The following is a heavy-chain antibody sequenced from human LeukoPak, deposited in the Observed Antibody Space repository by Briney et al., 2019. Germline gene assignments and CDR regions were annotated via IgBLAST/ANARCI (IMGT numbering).Heavy chain of an antibody. V-gene: IGHV1-69*06. Sequence: VASVKVSCETSGGTFSSYAISWVRQAPGQGLEWMGGIIPIFGTANYAQKFRGRVTITADKSTRTAYMELSSLRSEDTAVYYCARSGRYSGSYWTSNDAFDLWGQGTMVPVSS. D-gene: IGHD1-26*01. J-gene: IGHJ3*01. CDR1: GGTFSSYA. CDR3: ARSGRYSGSYWTSNDAFDL. CDR2: IIPIFGTA.